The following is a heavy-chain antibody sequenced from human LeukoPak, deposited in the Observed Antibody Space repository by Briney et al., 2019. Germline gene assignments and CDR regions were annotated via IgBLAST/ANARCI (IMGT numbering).Heavy chain of an antibody. V-gene: IGHV1-24*01. Sequence: ASVTVSFKVSGYTLTELSMHWVRQAPGEGLEWMGGFDPEDGETIYAQKFQGRVTMTEDTSTDTAYMELSSLRSEDTAVYYCATVVGPAFDIWGQGTMVTVSS. CDR2: FDPEDGET. J-gene: IGHJ3*02. D-gene: IGHD2-15*01. CDR3: ATVVGPAFDI. CDR1: GYTLTELS.